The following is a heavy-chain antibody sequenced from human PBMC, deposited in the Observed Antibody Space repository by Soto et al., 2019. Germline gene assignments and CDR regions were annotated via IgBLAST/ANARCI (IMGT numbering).Heavy chain of an antibody. CDR2: IYYSGST. V-gene: IGHV4-30-4*02. CDR3: ASFGKAAAGTGCFDS. J-gene: IGHJ5*01. D-gene: IGHD6-13*01. Sequence: SETLSLTCTVSGGSISSGDYYWSWIRQPPGKGLEWIGYIYYSGSTYYNPSLKSRVTISVDTSKNQFSLKLSSVTAADTAVYYCASFGKAAAGTGCFDSWCPGTLVTLFS. CDR1: GGSISSGDYY.